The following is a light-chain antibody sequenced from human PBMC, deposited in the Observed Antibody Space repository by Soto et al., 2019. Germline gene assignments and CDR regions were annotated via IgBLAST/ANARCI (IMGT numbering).Light chain of an antibody. J-gene: IGLJ2*01. CDR1: SSDIGGYNY. V-gene: IGLV2-8*01. CDR2: EVS. CDR3: SSYAGSNNVV. Sequence: QSALTQPPSASGSPGQSVTIFCTGTSSDIGGYNYVSWYQQHPGKAPNLMIYEVSQRPSGVPDRFSGSKSGNTASLTVSGLLAEDEADYYCSSYAGSNNVVFGGGTKVTVL.